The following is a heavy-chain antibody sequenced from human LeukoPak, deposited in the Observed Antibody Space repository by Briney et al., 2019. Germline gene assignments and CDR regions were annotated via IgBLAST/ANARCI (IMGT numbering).Heavy chain of an antibody. J-gene: IGHJ2*01. Sequence: GGSLRLSCAASGFTFDEYRLGLDPQAPGKGLELVSGINWNGGSTGYADSVKGRFTISRDNAKNSLYLQMNSLRAEDTALYYCARDGALRYFDLWGRGTLVTVSS. CDR1: GFTFDEYR. D-gene: IGHD1-26*01. V-gene: IGHV3-20*04. CDR3: ARDGALRYFDL. CDR2: INWNGGST.